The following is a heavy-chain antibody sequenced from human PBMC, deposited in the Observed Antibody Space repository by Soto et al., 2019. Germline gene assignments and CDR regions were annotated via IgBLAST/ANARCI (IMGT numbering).Heavy chain of an antibody. CDR2: IYHSGST. CDR3: ARVGGGKGSFDY. V-gene: IGHV4-4*02. J-gene: IGHJ4*02. CDR1: GGSISGYNW. Sequence: QVQLQESGPGLVKPSGTLSLTCAVSGGSISGYNWWSWVRQSPGKGLEWIGEIYHSGSTNYNPSLKSRVTISLDNSKNHFSLKVTSVTAAATAVYYCARVGGGKGSFDYWGQGTLVTVSS. D-gene: IGHD2-15*01.